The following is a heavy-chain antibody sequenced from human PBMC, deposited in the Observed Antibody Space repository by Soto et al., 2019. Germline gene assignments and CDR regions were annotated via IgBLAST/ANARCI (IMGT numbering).Heavy chain of an antibody. CDR1: GGTFSSYA. Sequence: QVQLVQSGAEVKKPGSSVKVSCKASGGTFSSYAISWVRQAPGQGLEWMGGIIPIFGTANYAQKFQGRVTITADESPSTAYMELSSLRSADTAVYYCARDGPGRGSGSRIPFDIWGQGTMVTVSS. V-gene: IGHV1-69*01. CDR3: ARDGPGRGSGSRIPFDI. J-gene: IGHJ3*02. D-gene: IGHD3-10*01. CDR2: IIPIFGTA.